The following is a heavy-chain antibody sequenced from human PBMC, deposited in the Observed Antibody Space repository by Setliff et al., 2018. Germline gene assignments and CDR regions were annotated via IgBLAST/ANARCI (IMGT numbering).Heavy chain of an antibody. CDR2: IYYRGST. D-gene: IGHD2-15*01. CDR3: ARIHCSGGSCYFFDS. V-gene: IGHV4-30-4*08. CDR1: DGSINSGGYY. J-gene: IGHJ4*02. Sequence: SETLSLTCAVSDGSINSGGYYWSWIRQPPGKGLECIGYIYYRGSTYYTPSLKSRITMSVDTSKSQFPLKLSSVTAADTAVYYCARIHCSGGSCYFFDSWGQGTLVTVSS.